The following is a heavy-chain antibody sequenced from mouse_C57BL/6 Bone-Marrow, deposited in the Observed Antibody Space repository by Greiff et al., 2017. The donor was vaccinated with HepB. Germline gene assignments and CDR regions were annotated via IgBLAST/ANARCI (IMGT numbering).Heavy chain of an antibody. Sequence: QVQLKESGPGLVQPSQSLSITCTVSGFSLTSYGVHWVRQSPGKGLEWLGVIWSGGSTDYNAAFISRLSISKDNSKSQVFFKMNSLQADDTAIYYCARNYDYDGGAYYAMDYWGQGTSVTVSS. V-gene: IGHV2-2*01. J-gene: IGHJ4*01. CDR1: GFSLTSYG. D-gene: IGHD2-4*01. CDR2: IWSGGST. CDR3: ARNYDYDGGAYYAMDY.